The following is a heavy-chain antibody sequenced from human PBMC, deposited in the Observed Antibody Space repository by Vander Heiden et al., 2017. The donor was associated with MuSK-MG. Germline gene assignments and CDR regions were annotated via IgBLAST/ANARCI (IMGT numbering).Heavy chain of an antibody. CDR2: IYPGDSDT. CDR1: ESNFTSYW. D-gene: IGHD1-20*01. CDR3: ARIKLAENNGKSIRSFDI. Sequence: EVQLVQSGAEVKKPGESLKISCKGSESNFTSYWIGWVRQMPGKGLEWMGIIYPGDSDTRYRTSFQGQGTISADKSISTAYRQWSSLKASETAMYDCARIKLAENNGKSIRSFDIWGQGTMVTVYS. J-gene: IGHJ3*02. V-gene: IGHV5-51*01.